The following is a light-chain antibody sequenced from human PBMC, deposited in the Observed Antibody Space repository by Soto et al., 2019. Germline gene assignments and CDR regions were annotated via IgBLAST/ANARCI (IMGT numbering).Light chain of an antibody. CDR2: GAS. V-gene: IGKV3-20*01. CDR3: QQSGSSPWT. CDR1: QSVSSSY. Sequence: EIVLTQSPGTLSLSPGERATLSCRASQSVSSSYLAWYQQKPGQAPRLLIYGASSRATGIPDRFSGSGSGTDFTLTIRRLEPEDFAVYYCQQSGSSPWTFGQGTKVEIK. J-gene: IGKJ1*01.